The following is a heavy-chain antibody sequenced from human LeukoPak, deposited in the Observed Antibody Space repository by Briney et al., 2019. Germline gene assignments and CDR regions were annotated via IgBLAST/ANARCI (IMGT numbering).Heavy chain of an antibody. CDR2: IIPIFGTA. CDR1: GGTFSSYA. J-gene: IGHJ4*02. D-gene: IGHD1-1*01. Sequence: SVKVSCKASGGTFSSYAISWVRQAPGQGLEWMGGIIPIFGTANYAQKFQGRVTITTDESTSTAYMELSSLRSEDTAVYYCASSHPQRRFYSDYWGQGTLVTVSS. CDR3: ASSHPQRRFYSDY. V-gene: IGHV1-69*05.